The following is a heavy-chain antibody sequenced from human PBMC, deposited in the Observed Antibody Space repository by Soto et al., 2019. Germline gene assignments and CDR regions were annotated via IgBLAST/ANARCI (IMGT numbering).Heavy chain of an antibody. D-gene: IGHD3-22*01. J-gene: IGHJ4*02. CDR1: GGTFSSYA. CDR2: IIPILGTA. CDR3: ASGGLEIMYYDSRAYFDY. V-gene: IGHV1-69*01. Sequence: QVQLVQSGAEVKKPGSSVKVSCKASGGTFSSYAIGWVRQAPEQGLDGMGGIIPILGTANYAQKFQGRVTITADESTSTAYMELSSLRSEDTAVYYCASGGLEIMYYDSRAYFDYWGQGTLVTVSS.